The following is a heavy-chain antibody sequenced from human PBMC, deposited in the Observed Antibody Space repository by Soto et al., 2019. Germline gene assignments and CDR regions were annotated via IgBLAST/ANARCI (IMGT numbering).Heavy chain of an antibody. J-gene: IGHJ5*02. CDR3: AGTYYYGQTAFDP. CDR2: IYWDDNN. V-gene: IGHV2-5*02. CDR1: GFSLSTSGVG. D-gene: IGHD3-10*01. Sequence: QITLKEPAPTLVKPTQTLTLTCTFSGFSLSTSGVGVCWIRQPPGKPPEWLTLIYWDDNNRYSPSLKSSRTTTKDTSKTQVVLTMPSMNPVDTTTDYCAGTYYYGQTAFDPWGQGTLVTVSS.